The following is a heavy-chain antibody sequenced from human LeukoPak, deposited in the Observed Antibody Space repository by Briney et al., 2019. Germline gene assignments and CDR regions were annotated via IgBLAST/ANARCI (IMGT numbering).Heavy chain of an antibody. CDR2: IYYSGVT. CDR1: GVSISSTRYY. CDR3: ARDSSWDAFDM. Sequence: PSETLSLTCTVSGVSISSTRYYWGWIRQPPGKGLEWIGSIYYSGVTYYNPSLKSRVTISVDTSENQFSLKLSSVTAADTAVYHCARDSSWDAFDMWGQGTMVTVSS. J-gene: IGHJ3*02. V-gene: IGHV4-39*01. D-gene: IGHD3-22*01.